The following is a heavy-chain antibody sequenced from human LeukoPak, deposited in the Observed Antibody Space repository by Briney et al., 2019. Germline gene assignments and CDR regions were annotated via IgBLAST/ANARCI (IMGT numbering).Heavy chain of an antibody. V-gene: IGHV4-59*12. D-gene: IGHD3-10*01. Sequence: SETLSLTCTVSGGSISSYYWSWIRQPPGKGLEWIGYIYYSGSTYYNPSLKSRVTISVDRSKNQFSLKLSSVTAADTAVYYCARVQYYGSGSYYKWFDPWGQGTLVTVSS. CDR1: GGSISSYY. CDR2: IYYSGST. J-gene: IGHJ5*02. CDR3: ARVQYYGSGSYYKWFDP.